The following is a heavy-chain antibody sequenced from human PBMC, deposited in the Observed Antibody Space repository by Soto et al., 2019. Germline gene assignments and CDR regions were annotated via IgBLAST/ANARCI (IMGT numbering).Heavy chain of an antibody. Sequence: PGESLKISCQGSGYNFASYWISWVRQMPGKGLEWMGRIDPIDSYTNYRPSFQDHVTISADKSISTAYLQWSSLKASDTAMYYCARRYCSSASCPRNYYGMDVWGQGTTVTVSS. CDR2: IDPIDSYT. J-gene: IGHJ6*02. V-gene: IGHV5-10-1*01. CDR3: ARRYCSSASCPRNYYGMDV. D-gene: IGHD2-2*01. CDR1: GYNFASYW.